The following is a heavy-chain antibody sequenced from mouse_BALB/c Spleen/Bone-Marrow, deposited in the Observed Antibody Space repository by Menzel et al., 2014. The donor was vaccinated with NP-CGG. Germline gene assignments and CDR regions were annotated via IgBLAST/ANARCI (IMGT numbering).Heavy chain of an antibody. Sequence: EVKVVESGGGLVQPGGSLKLSCAASGFDFSRYWMTWVRQAPEKGLEWIGEINPASSTINYTPSLKDKFIISRDNAKNTLYLQMSKVRSEDTALYYCAKNYYYGYVAYWGQGTLVTVSA. J-gene: IGHJ3*01. CDR3: AKNYYYGYVAY. V-gene: IGHV4-1*02. D-gene: IGHD1-2*01. CDR1: GFDFSRYW. CDR2: INPASSTI.